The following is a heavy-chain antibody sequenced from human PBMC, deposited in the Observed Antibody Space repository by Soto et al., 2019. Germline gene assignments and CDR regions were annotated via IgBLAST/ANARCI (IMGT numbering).Heavy chain of an antibody. D-gene: IGHD5-12*01. CDR1: GFTFSTYW. Sequence: PGGSLRLSCAASGFTFSTYWMHWVRQAPGKGLVWVSRINIDGSTTNYADSVKGRFTISRDNTKNTLYLQMNSLRAEDTAVYFCVGDLGYSGYDFAFDIWGQGTMVTVPS. J-gene: IGHJ3*02. CDR3: VGDLGYSGYDFAFDI. CDR2: INIDGSTT. V-gene: IGHV3-74*01.